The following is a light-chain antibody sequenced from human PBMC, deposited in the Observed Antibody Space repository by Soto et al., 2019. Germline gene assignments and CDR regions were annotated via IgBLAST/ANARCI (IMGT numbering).Light chain of an antibody. CDR3: QSYDSSLSVV. J-gene: IGLJ2*01. Sequence: QSVLTQPPSVSGAPGQRVTISCTGSSSNIGAGYDVHWYQQLPGTAPKLLIYANSNRPSGVPDRFSGSKSGTSASLAITGLHEADEADYYCQSYDSSLSVVFGGGTQLTVL. CDR1: SSNIGAGYD. CDR2: ANS. V-gene: IGLV1-40*01.